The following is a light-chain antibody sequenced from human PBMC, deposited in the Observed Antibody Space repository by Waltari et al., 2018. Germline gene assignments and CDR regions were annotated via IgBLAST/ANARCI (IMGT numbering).Light chain of an antibody. CDR2: GKN. CDR1: SLRSYF. CDR3: HSRDSSGDHLV. Sequence: SSELTQDPAVSVALGQTVRITCQGDSLRSYFASRYQQKPGQAPVLVINGKNNRPSGIPDRFSGSSSGNTAFLTITGAQAEDEADYYCHSRDSSGDHLVFGGGTKVTVL. V-gene: IGLV3-19*01. J-gene: IGLJ2*01.